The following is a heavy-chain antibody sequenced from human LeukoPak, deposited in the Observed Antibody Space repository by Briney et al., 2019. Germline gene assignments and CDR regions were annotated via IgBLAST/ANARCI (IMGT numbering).Heavy chain of an antibody. V-gene: IGHV4-38-2*02. D-gene: IGHD6-6*01. CDR1: GYSISSGYY. Sequence: SETLSLTCAVSGYSISSGYYWGWIRQPPGKGLEWIGSIYHSGSTYYNPSLKSRVTISVDTSKNQFSLKLSSVIAADTAVYYCAREDSSSSYYMDVWGKGTTVTVSS. J-gene: IGHJ6*03. CDR3: AREDSSSSYYMDV. CDR2: IYHSGST.